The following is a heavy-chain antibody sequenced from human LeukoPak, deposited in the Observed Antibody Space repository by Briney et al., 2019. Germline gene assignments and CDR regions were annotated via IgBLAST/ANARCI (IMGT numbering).Heavy chain of an antibody. V-gene: IGHV4-59*08. CDR1: GGSISSYY. J-gene: IGHJ6*02. D-gene: IGHD3-9*01. CDR3: ARHVRAIRYSDWLSYGMDV. CDR2: IYYSGST. Sequence: SETLSLTCTVSGGSISSYYWSWIRQPPGKGLEWIGYIYYSGSTNYNPSLKSRVTISVDTSKNQFSLKLSSVTAADTAVYYCARHVRAIRYSDWLSYGMDVWGQGTTVTVSS.